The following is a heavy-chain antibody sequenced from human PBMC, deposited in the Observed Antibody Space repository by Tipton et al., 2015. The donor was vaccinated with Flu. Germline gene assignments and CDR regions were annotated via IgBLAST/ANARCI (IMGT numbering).Heavy chain of an antibody. Sequence: SLRLSCAAPGFTFRSYAMHWVRQPPGKGLEWVATISYDGTNTYSTDSVKGRFTISRDNIKNTMSLQLSSLRPDDTAVYYCASDLRRYSGYDIINHWGQGTRVIVS. J-gene: IGHJ4*02. CDR2: ISYDGTNT. V-gene: IGHV3-30*04. CDR1: GFTFRSYA. CDR3: ASDLRRYSGYDIINH. D-gene: IGHD5-12*01.